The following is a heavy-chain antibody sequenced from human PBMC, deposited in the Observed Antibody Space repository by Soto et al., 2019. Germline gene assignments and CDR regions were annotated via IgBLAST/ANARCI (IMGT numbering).Heavy chain of an antibody. CDR3: ARESPPADY. CDR2: INPSGGST. J-gene: IGHJ4*02. V-gene: IGHV1-46*01. CDR1: GYTFTSYY. Sequence: ASVKVSCKASGYTFTSYYMHWVRQAPGQGLEWIGIINPSGGSTSYAQKFQGRVTMTTDTSTSTAYMELSSLRSDDTAVYYCARESPPADYWGQGTLVTVSS.